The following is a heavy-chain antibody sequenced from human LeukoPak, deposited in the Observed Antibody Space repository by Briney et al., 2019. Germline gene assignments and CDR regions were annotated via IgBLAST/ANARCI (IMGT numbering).Heavy chain of an antibody. D-gene: IGHD4-17*01. V-gene: IGHV3-11*04. CDR2: ISSSGSTI. Sequence: PGGSLRLSCAASGFTFSDYYMSWIRQAPGKGLEWVSYISSSGSTIYYADSVKGRFTISRDNAKNSLYLQMNSLRDEDTAVYYCARKAITVTTFDYWGQGTLVTVSS. J-gene: IGHJ4*02. CDR1: GFTFSDYY. CDR3: ARKAITVTTFDY.